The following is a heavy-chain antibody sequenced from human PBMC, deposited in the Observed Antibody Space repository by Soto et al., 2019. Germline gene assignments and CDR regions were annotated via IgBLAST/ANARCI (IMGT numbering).Heavy chain of an antibody. CDR3: TTPGSSGYYGDYYYGMDV. CDR1: GFTFSNAL. V-gene: IGHV3-15*01. Sequence: GGSLRLSCAASGFTFSNALMSWVRQAPGKGLEWVVRIKSKTDGGTTDYDAPVKGRFTISRDDSKNTLYLQMNSLKTEDTAVYYCTTPGSSGYYGDYYYGMDVWGQGTTVTVSS. J-gene: IGHJ6*02. D-gene: IGHD3-22*01. CDR2: IKSKTDGGTT.